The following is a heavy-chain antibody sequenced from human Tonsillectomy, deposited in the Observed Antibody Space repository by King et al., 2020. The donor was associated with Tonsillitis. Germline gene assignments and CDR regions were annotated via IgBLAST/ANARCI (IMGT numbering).Heavy chain of an antibody. V-gene: IGHV4-61*02. Sequence: PLQESGPGLVKPSQTLSLTCTVSGGSISSGSYYWSWIRQPAGKGLEWIGRIYTSGSTNYNPSLKSRVTMSVDTSKNQFSLKLSSVTAADTAVYYCAREEEGTIFGVVTNWFDPWGQGTLVTVSS. CDR1: GGSISSGSYY. CDR3: AREEEGTIFGVVTNWFDP. J-gene: IGHJ5*02. CDR2: IYTSGST. D-gene: IGHD3-3*01.